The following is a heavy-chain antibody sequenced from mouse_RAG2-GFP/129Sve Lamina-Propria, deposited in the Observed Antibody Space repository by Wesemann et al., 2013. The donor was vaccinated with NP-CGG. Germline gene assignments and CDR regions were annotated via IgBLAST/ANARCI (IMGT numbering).Heavy chain of an antibody. CDR3: ARTAAGTGTVFDY. V-gene: IGHV1-26*01. Sequence: EVQLQQSGPELVKPGASVKISCKASGYTFTDYYMNWVKQSHGKSLEWIGDINPNNGGTSYNQKFKGKATLTVDKSSSTAYMELRSLTSEDSAVYYCARTAAGTGTVFDYWGQGTTLTVSS. CDR1: GYTFTDYY. CDR2: INPNNGGT. J-gene: IGHJ2*01. D-gene: IGHD4-1*01.